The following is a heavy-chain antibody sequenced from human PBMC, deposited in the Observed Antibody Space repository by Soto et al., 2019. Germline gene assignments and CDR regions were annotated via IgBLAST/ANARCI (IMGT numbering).Heavy chain of an antibody. J-gene: IGHJ5*02. CDR3: ARERATMVRGRGWFDP. Sequence: QVQLQESGPGLVKPSQTLSLTCTVSGGSISSGGYYWSWIRQHPGKGLEWIGYIYYSGSTYYNPSLKGRVTISVDTSKNQFSLKLSSVTAADTAVYYCARERATMVRGRGWFDPWGQGTLVTVSS. D-gene: IGHD3-10*01. CDR2: IYYSGST. CDR1: GGSISSGGYY. V-gene: IGHV4-31*03.